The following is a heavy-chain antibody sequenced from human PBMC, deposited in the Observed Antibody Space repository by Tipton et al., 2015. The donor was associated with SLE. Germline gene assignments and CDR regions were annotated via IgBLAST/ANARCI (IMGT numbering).Heavy chain of an antibody. CDR3: ARQRTIGGKDYGMDV. Sequence: TLSLTCTVSGGSISNYYWGWIRQSPGKGREWIGNVFYTGNTYYNPSLKSRVVISVDTSKNQFSLKLNSVTAADTAVYYCARQRTIGGKDYGMDVWGQGTTVTVSS. V-gene: IGHV4-59*08. J-gene: IGHJ6*02. D-gene: IGHD3-16*01. CDR1: GGSISNYY. CDR2: VFYTGNT.